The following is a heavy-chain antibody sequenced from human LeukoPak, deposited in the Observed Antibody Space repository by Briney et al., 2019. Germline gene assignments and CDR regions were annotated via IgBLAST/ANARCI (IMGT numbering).Heavy chain of an antibody. CDR1: GYTFTGSS. J-gene: IGHJ5*02. CDR2: INPNSGGT. V-gene: IGHV1-2*02. D-gene: IGHD3-16*01. CDR3: ARDLPRFGGWLSA. Sequence: GASVKVSCKASGYTFTGSSMHCVRQAPGQGLEWMGWINPNSGGTDYAQKFQGRVTMTRDTSISTAYIELSRLRSDDTAVYYCARDLPRFGGWLSAWGQGTLVTVSS.